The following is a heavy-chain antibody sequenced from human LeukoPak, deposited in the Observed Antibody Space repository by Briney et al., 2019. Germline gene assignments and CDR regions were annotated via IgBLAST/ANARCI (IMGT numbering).Heavy chain of an antibody. J-gene: IGHJ4*02. CDR1: GYTFTGYY. Sequence: GASVKVSCKASGYTFTGYYMHWVRQAPGQGLEWMGWISAYNGNTNYAQKLQGRVTVTTDTSTSTAYMELRSLRSDDTAVYYCARDLEQWLVSHPASFDYWGQGTLVTVSS. V-gene: IGHV1-18*04. CDR3: ARDLEQWLVSHPASFDY. D-gene: IGHD6-19*01. CDR2: ISAYNGNT.